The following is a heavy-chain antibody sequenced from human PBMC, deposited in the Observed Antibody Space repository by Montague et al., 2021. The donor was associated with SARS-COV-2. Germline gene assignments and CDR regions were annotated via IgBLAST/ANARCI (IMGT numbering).Heavy chain of an antibody. CDR2: TYYRSKWYN. CDR3: ARTSASSDY. D-gene: IGHD1-26*01. J-gene: IGHJ4*02. CDR1: GDSVSRNSAA. Sequence: CAISGDSVSRNSAAWNWNRQSPSIGLEWLGMTYYRSKWYNDYAVSVKSRITINPDTSKNQISLQLNSVTPEDTAVYYCARTSASSDYWGQGTLVTVSS. V-gene: IGHV6-1*01.